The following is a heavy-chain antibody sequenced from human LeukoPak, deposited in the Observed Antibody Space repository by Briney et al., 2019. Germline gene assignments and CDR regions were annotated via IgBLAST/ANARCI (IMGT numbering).Heavy chain of an antibody. J-gene: IGHJ3*02. Sequence: GGSLRLSCAASGFTFSGSAMHWVRQASGKGLEWVGRIRSKANSYATAYAASVKGRFTISRDDSKNTAYLQMNSLKTEDTAVYYCTRHEIGRFGGAPGSPIDIWGQGTMVTVSS. CDR1: GFTFSGSA. CDR2: IRSKANSYAT. D-gene: IGHD3-16*01. V-gene: IGHV3-73*01. CDR3: TRHEIGRFGGAPGSPIDI.